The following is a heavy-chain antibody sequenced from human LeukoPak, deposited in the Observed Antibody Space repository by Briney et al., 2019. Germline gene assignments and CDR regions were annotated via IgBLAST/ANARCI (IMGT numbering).Heavy chain of an antibody. CDR1: GYTFTSYG. CDR3: ARDRYCSSTSCPRYAFDI. D-gene: IGHD2-2*01. J-gene: IGHJ3*02. V-gene: IGHV1-18*01. CDR2: ISAYNGNT. Sequence: GESLKISCKASGYTFTSYGISWVRQAPGQGLEWMGWISAYNGNTNYAQKLQGRVTMTTDTSTSTAYMELRSLRSDDTAVYYCARDRYCSSTSCPRYAFDIWGQGTMVTVSS.